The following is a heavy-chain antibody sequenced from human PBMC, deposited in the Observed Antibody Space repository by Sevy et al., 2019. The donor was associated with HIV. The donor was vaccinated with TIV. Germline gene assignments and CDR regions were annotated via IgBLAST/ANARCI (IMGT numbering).Heavy chain of an antibody. CDR2: INWNGGGT. CDR1: GFTFDDYG. CDR3: ARAPFGSGSYWYFQH. Sequence: GGSLRLSCAASGFTFDDYGMSWVRQAPGKGLEWVSGINWNGGGTGYADSVKGRFTISRDNAKNSLYLQMNSLRAEDTALYYCARAPFGSGSYWYFQHWGQGTLVTVSS. D-gene: IGHD3-10*01. V-gene: IGHV3-20*04. J-gene: IGHJ1*01.